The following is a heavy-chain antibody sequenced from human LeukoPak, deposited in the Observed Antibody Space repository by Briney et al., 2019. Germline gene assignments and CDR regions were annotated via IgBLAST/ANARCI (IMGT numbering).Heavy chain of an antibody. CDR3: ARRYFDY. J-gene: IGHJ4*02. V-gene: IGHV3-48*01. CDR1: GFTFSSYS. Sequence: PGGSLRLSCAASGFTFSSYSMNWVRQAPGKGLEWGSYISGSSSTIYYADSVKGRFTISRDNGKNTLYLQMNSLRAEDTAVYYCARRYFDYWGQGTLVTASS. CDR2: ISGSSSTI.